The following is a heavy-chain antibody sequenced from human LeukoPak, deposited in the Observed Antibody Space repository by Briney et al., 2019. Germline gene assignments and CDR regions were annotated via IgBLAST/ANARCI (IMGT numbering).Heavy chain of an antibody. Sequence: GKSLRLSCAASGFTFSTYGTHWVRQAPGKGLEWVAITGHDGTYVNYPDSVKGRFTISRDNSKNTLYLQLDSLRVEDTAVCYCARDLGKGRYFDYWGQGTLVTVSS. J-gene: IGHJ4*02. CDR1: GFTFSTYG. CDR2: TGHDGTYV. D-gene: IGHD4-23*01. CDR3: ARDLGKGRYFDY. V-gene: IGHV3-33*01.